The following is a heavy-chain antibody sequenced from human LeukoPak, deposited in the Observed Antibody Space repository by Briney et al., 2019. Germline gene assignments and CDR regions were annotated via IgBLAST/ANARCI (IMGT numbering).Heavy chain of an antibody. CDR2: NNNSGST. V-gene: IGHV4-34*01. Sequence: SETLSLTRAVYVGSFSGYYWSCICHPPAKGREWSGENNNSGSTNQHTSLKSRVTISVDTAKNQFSLKLSSVPAADTAVYYCAREDIVVVPGATGYYYGMDVWGQGTTVTVSS. J-gene: IGHJ6*02. D-gene: IGHD2-2*01. CDR1: VGSFSGYY. CDR3: AREDIVVVPGATGYYYGMDV.